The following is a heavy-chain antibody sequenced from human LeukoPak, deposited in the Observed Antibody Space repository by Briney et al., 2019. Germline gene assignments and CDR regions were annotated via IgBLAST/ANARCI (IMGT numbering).Heavy chain of an antibody. V-gene: IGHV4-59*01. D-gene: IGHD4-17*01. CDR3: ARSRGGYGDYGSWFDP. J-gene: IGHJ5*02. CDR2: IHSSGTT. CDR1: GGPLSSYF. Sequence: PSETLSLTCTVSGGPLSSYFWNWIRQPPGKGLEWIGYIHSSGTTNYNPSLKSRVSMSVDTSRNQLSLNLSSVTAADTAVYYCARSRGGYGDYGSWFDPWGQGTQVTVSS.